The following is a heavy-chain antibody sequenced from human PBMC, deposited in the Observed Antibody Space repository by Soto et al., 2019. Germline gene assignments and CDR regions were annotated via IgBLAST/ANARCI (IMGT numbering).Heavy chain of an antibody. V-gene: IGHV3-23*01. CDR1: GFSFSSYA. CDR2: TSGSGGST. CDR3: AKDSPPDD. J-gene: IGHJ4*02. Sequence: EVQLLESGGGLVQPGGSLRLSCAASGFSFSSYAMTWVRQAPGRGLEWVSGTSGSGGSTHYADFVKGRFTISRDNSKNTLYRQMNSLRAEDTAVYYCAKDSPPDDWGQGTLVTVSS.